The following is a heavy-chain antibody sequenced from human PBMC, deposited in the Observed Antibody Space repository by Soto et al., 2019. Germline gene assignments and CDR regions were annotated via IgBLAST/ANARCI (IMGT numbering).Heavy chain of an antibody. CDR2: ISGSVSST. Sequence: EVQLLESGGGLVQPGGSLRLSCAASGFTFSSYAMSWVRQAPGKGLEWVSAISGSVSSTYYADSVKGRFTISRDNSKNTLYLQMNSLIAEDTAVYYCAKSPGSGWAYYYYGMDVWGQGTTVTVSS. CDR3: AKSPGSGWAYYYYGMDV. CDR1: GFTFSSYA. J-gene: IGHJ6*02. D-gene: IGHD6-19*01. V-gene: IGHV3-23*01.